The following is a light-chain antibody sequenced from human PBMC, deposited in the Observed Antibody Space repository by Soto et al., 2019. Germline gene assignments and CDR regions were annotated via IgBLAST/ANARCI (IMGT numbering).Light chain of an antibody. Sequence: DIQMTQSPSTLSASVGDRVIITCRASQSISSWLAWYQQKPGKAPKLLIYKASSLESGVPSRFSGSGSGTEFTLTISSLQPDDFATYYCQQYKSYPLTFGGGTKVDIK. CDR3: QQYKSYPLT. J-gene: IGKJ4*01. CDR1: QSISSW. CDR2: KAS. V-gene: IGKV1-5*03.